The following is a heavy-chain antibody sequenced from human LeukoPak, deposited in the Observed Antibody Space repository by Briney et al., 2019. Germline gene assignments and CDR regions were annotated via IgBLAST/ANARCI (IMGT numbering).Heavy chain of an antibody. CDR2: INHSGTT. CDR1: GGSFTTDY. D-gene: IGHD5-18*01. V-gene: IGHV4-34*01. J-gene: IGHJ4*02. Sequence: SETLSLTCAVYGGSFTTDYWGWIRQPPGKGLEWIGEINHSGTTNYNPSLKSRVTISVDTPKNQFSLKLSSVTAADTAVYYCARISGYSYGYASKIDYWGQGTLVTVSS. CDR3: ARISGYSYGYASKIDY.